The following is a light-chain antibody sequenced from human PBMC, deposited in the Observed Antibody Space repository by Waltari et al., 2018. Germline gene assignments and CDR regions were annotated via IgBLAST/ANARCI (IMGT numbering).Light chain of an antibody. CDR3: QQYYSYPRT. CDR2: AAS. J-gene: IGKJ1*01. CDR1: QGISSY. V-gene: IGKV1-8*01. Sequence: AIRITKSPSSLSASTGDRVTITCRASQGISSYLAWYQQKPGKAPKRLIYAASTLQSGVPSRFSGSGSGTDLTLTISCLQSEDFATYYCQQYYSYPRTFGQGTKVEIK.